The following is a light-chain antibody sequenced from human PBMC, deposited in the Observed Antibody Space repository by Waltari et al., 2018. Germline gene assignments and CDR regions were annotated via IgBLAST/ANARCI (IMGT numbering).Light chain of an antibody. CDR3: QHFITYPRT. CDR1: QSISPW. J-gene: IGKJ1*01. CDR2: KAS. Sequence: DIQMTQSPSTLSASVGDRVTITCRASQSISPWLAWYQQKPGKAPKILISKASSLESGVPSRFSGSGSGTLFTLTISSLQSDDFATYYCQHFITYPRTFGQGTKVEIK. V-gene: IGKV1-5*03.